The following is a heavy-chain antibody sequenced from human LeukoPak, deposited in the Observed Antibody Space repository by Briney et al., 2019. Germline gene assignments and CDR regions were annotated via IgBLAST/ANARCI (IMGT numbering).Heavy chain of an antibody. CDR3: ARAGGQWPAAYYYGMDV. CDR2: INHSGST. Sequence: SETLSLTCAVYGGSFSGYYWSWIRQPPGKGLEWIGEINHSGSTNYNPSLKSRVTISVDTSKNQFSLKLSSVTAADTAVYYCARAGGQWPAAYYYGMDVWGQGTTVTVSS. D-gene: IGHD6-19*01. J-gene: IGHJ6*02. CDR1: GGSFSGYY. V-gene: IGHV4-34*01.